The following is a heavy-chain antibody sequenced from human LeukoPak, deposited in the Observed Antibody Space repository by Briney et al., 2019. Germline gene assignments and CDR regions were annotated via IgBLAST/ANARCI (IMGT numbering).Heavy chain of an antibody. D-gene: IGHD6-13*01. Sequence: GGALRLSCAASGFTFSSYWMSWVRQAPGKGLEGVANIKQCGSEKYYLDSGKGRFTISRDNAKNSLYLQMNSLRAEDTAEYYGARASHNRSSCYWPLTAVYYYYYYGMDAWGQGTTVTVSS. CDR3: ARASHNRSSCYWPLTAVYYYYYYGMDA. CDR1: GFTFSSYW. J-gene: IGHJ6*02. V-gene: IGHV3-7*01. CDR2: IKQCGSEK.